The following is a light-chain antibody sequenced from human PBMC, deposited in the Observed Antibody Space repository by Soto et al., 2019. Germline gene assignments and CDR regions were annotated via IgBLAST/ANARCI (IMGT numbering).Light chain of an antibody. V-gene: IGLV2-14*03. CDR3: GSYTSGSTPVM. CDR2: DVN. Sequence: QSALTQPASVSGSPGQSITISCTGSSSDIGDYDYVSWYQQHPGKAPKLLIYDVNRRPSEISHRFSASKSGSTASLTISGLHAADEADYYCGSYTSGSTPVMFGGGTKLTVL. CDR1: SSDIGDYDY. J-gene: IGLJ3*02.